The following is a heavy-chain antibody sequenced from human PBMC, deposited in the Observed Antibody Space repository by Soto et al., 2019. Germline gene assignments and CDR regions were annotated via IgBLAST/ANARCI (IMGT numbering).Heavy chain of an antibody. CDR3: ARDGIVVVVASTLSAFDI. CDR2: ISAYNGNT. D-gene: IGHD2-15*01. Sequence: QVQLVQSGAEVKKPGASVKVSCKASGYTFTSYGISWVRQAPGQGLEWMGWISAYNGNTNYAQKLQGRVTMITDTFTSTAYMELRSLRSDDTAVYYCARDGIVVVVASTLSAFDIWGQGTMVTVSS. J-gene: IGHJ3*02. CDR1: GYTFTSYG. V-gene: IGHV1-18*01.